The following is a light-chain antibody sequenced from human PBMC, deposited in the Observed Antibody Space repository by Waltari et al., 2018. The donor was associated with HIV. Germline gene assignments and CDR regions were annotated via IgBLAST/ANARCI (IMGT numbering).Light chain of an antibody. CDR2: STS. J-gene: IGKJ1*01. CDR1: HDIGNS. CDR3: QKYNSAPHI. Sequence: DIRMTQSPSSLSAFVGDRVTITCRATHDIGNSLAWYHQRPGQVPKLLIYSTSTIQTGVPIRFSGSGSGTFFTLSISSHQPEDVGTYFCQKYNSAPHIFGQGTKVEI. V-gene: IGKV1-27*01.